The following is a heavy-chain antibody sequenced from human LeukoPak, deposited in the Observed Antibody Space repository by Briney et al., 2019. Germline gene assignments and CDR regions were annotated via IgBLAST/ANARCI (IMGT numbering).Heavy chain of an antibody. CDR1: GFTFSDYY. V-gene: IGHV3-11*01. Sequence: GGSLRLSCAASGFTFSDYYMSWIRQAPGKGLEWVSYISSSGSTIYYADSVKGRFTISRDNAKNPLYLQMNSLRAEDTAVYYCAREDYYGSGSYYYYYGMDVWGQGTTVTVSS. CDR3: AREDYYGSGSYYYYYGMDV. J-gene: IGHJ6*02. CDR2: ISSSGSTI. D-gene: IGHD3-10*01.